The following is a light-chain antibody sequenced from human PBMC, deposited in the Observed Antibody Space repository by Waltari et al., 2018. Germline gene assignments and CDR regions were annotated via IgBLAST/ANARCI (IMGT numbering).Light chain of an antibody. CDR2: GAS. Sequence: EIVLTQSPGTLSLSPGERATLSCRASQSVSSSYLAGYQQKPAQAPRLLIYGASSRATGIPDRFSGSGSGTDFTLTISRLEPEDFAVYYCQQYGSSPRITFGQGTRLEIK. CDR1: QSVSSSY. CDR3: QQYGSSPRIT. V-gene: IGKV3-20*01. J-gene: IGKJ5*01.